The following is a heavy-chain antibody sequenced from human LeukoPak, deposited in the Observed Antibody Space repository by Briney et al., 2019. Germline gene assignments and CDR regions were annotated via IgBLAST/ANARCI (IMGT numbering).Heavy chain of an antibody. CDR3: ARVVSEMATIPYYYYYYYMDV. D-gene: IGHD5-24*01. V-gene: IGHV4-34*01. CDR1: GGSFSGYY. Sequence: SETLSLTCAVYGGSFSGYYWSWIRQPPGKGLEWIGEINHSGSTNYNPSLKSRVTISVDTSKNQFSLKLSSVTAADTAVYYCARVVSEMATIPYYYYYYYMDVWGKGTTVTISS. J-gene: IGHJ6*03. CDR2: INHSGST.